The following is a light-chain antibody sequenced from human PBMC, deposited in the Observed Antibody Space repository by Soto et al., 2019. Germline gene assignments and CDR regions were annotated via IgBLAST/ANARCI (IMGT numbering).Light chain of an antibody. Sequence: QSALTQPPSASGSPGQSVTISCTGTSSDVGGYNYVSWYQRHPGKAPKLIIYEVNKRPSGVPARFSGSKSGNTASLTVSGLQAEDEADYYCSSYAGSNRVVFGGGTKLTVL. V-gene: IGLV2-8*01. CDR1: SSDVGGYNY. CDR2: EVN. CDR3: SSYAGSNRVV. J-gene: IGLJ2*01.